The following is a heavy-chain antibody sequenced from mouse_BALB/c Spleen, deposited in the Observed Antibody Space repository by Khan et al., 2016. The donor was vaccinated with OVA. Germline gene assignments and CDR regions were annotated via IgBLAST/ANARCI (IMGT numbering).Heavy chain of an antibody. Sequence: QVQLQQSGAELARPGASVKLSCKASGYTFTSYWMQWVKQRPGQGLEWIGAIYPGDGDTRYTQKFKGKATLTADKSSSTAYMQLSSLASEDSAVYYCARSGDSPYFDYWGQGTTLTVSS. V-gene: IGHV1-87*01. CDR3: ARSGDSPYFDY. CDR2: IYPGDGDT. CDR1: GYTFTSYW. D-gene: IGHD2-13*01. J-gene: IGHJ2*01.